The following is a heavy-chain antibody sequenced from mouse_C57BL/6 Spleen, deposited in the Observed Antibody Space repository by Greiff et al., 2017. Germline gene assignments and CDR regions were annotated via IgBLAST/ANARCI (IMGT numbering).Heavy chain of an antibody. CDR2: ISSGGSYT. Sequence: EVQGVESGGDLVKPGGSLKLSCAASGFTFSSYGMSWVRQTPDKRLEWVATISSGGSYTYYPDSVKGRFTISRDNAKNTLYLQMSSLKSEDTAMYYCARQEGDYYGRAWFAYWGQGTLVTVSA. D-gene: IGHD1-1*01. J-gene: IGHJ3*01. CDR3: ARQEGDYYGRAWFAY. V-gene: IGHV5-6*01. CDR1: GFTFSSYG.